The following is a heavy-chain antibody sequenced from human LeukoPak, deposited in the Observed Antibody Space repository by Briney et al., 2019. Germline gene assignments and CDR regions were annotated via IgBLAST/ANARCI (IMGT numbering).Heavy chain of an antibody. CDR1: GFTFSSYS. D-gene: IGHD3-22*01. Sequence: GGSLRLSCAASGFTFSSYSMNWVRQAPGKGLEWVSYISSSSSTIYYADSVKGRFTISRDNAKNSLYLQMNSLRAEDTAVYYCAREVYYYDSSGYYPRNWFDPWGQGTLVTVSS. V-gene: IGHV3-48*04. J-gene: IGHJ5*02. CDR3: AREVYYYDSSGYYPRNWFDP. CDR2: ISSSSSTI.